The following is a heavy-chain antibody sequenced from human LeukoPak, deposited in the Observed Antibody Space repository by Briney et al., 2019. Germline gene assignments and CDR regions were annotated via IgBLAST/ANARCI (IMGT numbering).Heavy chain of an antibody. CDR1: GFTFSSYW. Sequence: GRSLRLSCAASGFTFSSYWMHWVRQAPGKGLVWVSRIHSDGSNTNYADSVKGRFTISRDNAKNTLYLQMNSLSAEDTAVYYCAREDPGIGNWFFDLWGRGTLVTVSS. J-gene: IGHJ2*01. V-gene: IGHV3-74*01. D-gene: IGHD2/OR15-2a*01. CDR2: IHSDGSNT. CDR3: AREDPGIGNWFFDL.